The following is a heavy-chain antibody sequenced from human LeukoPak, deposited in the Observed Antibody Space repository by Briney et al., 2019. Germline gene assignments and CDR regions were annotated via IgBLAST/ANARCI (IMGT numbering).Heavy chain of an antibody. CDR1: GFTFNTFT. D-gene: IGHD3-22*01. CDR2: IGRSSIDT. Sequence: PGGSLRLSCAASGFTFNTFTMNWVRQAPGKRLEWVSSIGRSSIDTYYADSVRGRFNISRDNAKNSLYVQMSSLRAVDTAVYYCVRGDSRELWGQGTLVTVSS. J-gene: IGHJ4*02. CDR3: VRGDSREL. V-gene: IGHV3-21*01.